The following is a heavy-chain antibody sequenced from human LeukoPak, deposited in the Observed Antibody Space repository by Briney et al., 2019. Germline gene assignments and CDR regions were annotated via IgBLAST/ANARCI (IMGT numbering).Heavy chain of an antibody. CDR2: VFYSGST. CDR1: GGSFSSSSYH. CDR3: ARLWSTDCSGGSCPHQPNY. Sequence: SEPLSLTCTVSGGSFSSSSYHWGWIRQPPGKGLEWIGSVFYSGSTYYNPSLKSRVTMSVDTSKNQFSLKLSSVIAADTAVYYCARLWSTDCSGGSCPHQPNYWGQGTLVTVSS. D-gene: IGHD2-15*01. V-gene: IGHV4-39*01. J-gene: IGHJ4*02.